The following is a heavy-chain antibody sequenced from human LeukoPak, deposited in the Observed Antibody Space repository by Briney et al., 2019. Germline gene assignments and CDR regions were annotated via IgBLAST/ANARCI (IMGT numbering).Heavy chain of an antibody. CDR2: TYYRSKWYN. CDR1: GDTVSNNSAA. J-gene: IGHJ4*02. CDR3: ARGRSWGESGFDY. V-gene: IGHV6-1*01. Sequence: SQTLSLTCAISGDTVSNNSAAGNWIRQSPSRGLEWMGRTYYRSKWYNDYAVSVKSRITINPDTSKNQFSLQLNSVTPEDTAVYYCARGRSWGESGFDYWAQGTLVSVSS. D-gene: IGHD6-13*01.